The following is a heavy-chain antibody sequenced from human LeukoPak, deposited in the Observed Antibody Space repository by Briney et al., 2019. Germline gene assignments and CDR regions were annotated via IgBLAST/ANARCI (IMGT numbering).Heavy chain of an antibody. CDR2: IKQDGSET. CDR3: ARGRKVPAAMGNWFDP. V-gene: IGHV3-7*01. Sequence: GGSLRLSCAASGFTFSSHWMSWVRQTPGKGLEWVANIKQDGSETYYVDSVKDRFTISRDNAKNSLFLQMNTLRAEDTAVYYCARGRKVPAAMGNWFDPWGQGTLVTVSS. J-gene: IGHJ5*02. D-gene: IGHD2-2*01. CDR1: GFTFSSHW.